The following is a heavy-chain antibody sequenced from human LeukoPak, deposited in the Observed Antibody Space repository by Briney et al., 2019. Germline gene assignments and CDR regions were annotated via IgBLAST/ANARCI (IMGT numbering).Heavy chain of an antibody. CDR3: ARVLGNYYPPDYYYYYYMDV. D-gene: IGHD4-11*01. J-gene: IGHJ6*03. CDR1: GFTFSSYW. Sequence: SGGSLRLSCAASGFTFSSYWMHWVRQAPGKGLVWVSRINSDGSSTSYADSVKGRFTISRDNAKNTLYLQMNSLRAEDTAVYYCARVLGNYYPPDYYYYYYMDVWGKGTTVTISS. V-gene: IGHV3-74*01. CDR2: INSDGSST.